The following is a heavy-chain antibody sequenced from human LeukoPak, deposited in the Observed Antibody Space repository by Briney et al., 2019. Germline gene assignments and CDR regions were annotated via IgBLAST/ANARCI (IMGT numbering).Heavy chain of an antibody. D-gene: IGHD6-19*01. CDR2: ISSSSSTI. V-gene: IGHV3-48*02. Sequence: GGSLRLSCAASGFTFSSYSMNWVRQAPGKGLEWVSYISSSSSTIYYADSVKGRFTISRDNAENSLYLQMNSLRDEDTAVYYCARDYESSGWYDAFDIWGQGTMVTVSS. CDR1: GFTFSSYS. J-gene: IGHJ3*02. CDR3: ARDYESSGWYDAFDI.